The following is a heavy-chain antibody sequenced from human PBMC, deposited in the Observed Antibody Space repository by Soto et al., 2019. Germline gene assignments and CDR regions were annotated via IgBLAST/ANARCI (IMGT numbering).Heavy chain of an antibody. CDR3: ARDRPSSSWYGDGMDV. D-gene: IGHD6-13*01. Sequence: EVQLVETGGGLIQPGGSLRLSCAASGFTVSSNYMSWVRQAPGKGLEWVSVIYSGGSTYYADSVKGRFTISRDNSKNTLYLQMSSLRAEDTAVYYCARDRPSSSWYGDGMDVWGQGTTVTVSS. CDR2: IYSGGST. J-gene: IGHJ6*02. V-gene: IGHV3-53*02. CDR1: GFTVSSNY.